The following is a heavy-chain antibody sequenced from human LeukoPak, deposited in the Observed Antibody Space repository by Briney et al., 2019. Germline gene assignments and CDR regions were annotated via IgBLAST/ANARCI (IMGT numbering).Heavy chain of an antibody. D-gene: IGHD5-24*01. Sequence: GSLRLSCAASGFTFSSSWMHWVRQAPGKGLVWVSRINHDGSTTNYVDSVKGRFTISRDNAKNSLYLQMNSPRAEDTAVYYCARRRTDGYNPRAFDYWGQGTLVTVSS. CDR3: ARRRTDGYNPRAFDY. CDR2: INHDGSTT. J-gene: IGHJ4*02. V-gene: IGHV3-74*01. CDR1: GFTFSSSW.